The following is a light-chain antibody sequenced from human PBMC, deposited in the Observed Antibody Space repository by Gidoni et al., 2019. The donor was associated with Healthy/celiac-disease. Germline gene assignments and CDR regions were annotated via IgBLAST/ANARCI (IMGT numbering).Light chain of an antibody. J-gene: IGKJ4*01. CDR2: GAS. V-gene: IGKV3-20*01. CDR1: QSVSSSY. Sequence: DIVLTPSPGTLSLSPGERATLSCRASQSVSSSYLAWYQQKPGQAPRLLIYGASSRATGIPDRFSGSGSGTDFTLTISRLEPEEFAVYYCQQYGSSPLTFXGXTKVEIK. CDR3: QQYGSSPLT.